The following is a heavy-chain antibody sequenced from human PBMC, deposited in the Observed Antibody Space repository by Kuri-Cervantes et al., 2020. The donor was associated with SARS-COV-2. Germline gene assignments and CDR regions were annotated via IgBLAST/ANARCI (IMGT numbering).Heavy chain of an antibody. CDR1: GGSFSGYY. Sequence: GSLRLSCAVYGGSFSGYYWSWIRQPPGKGLEWIGEINHSGSTNYNPSLKSRVTISVDTPKNQFSLKLSSVTAADTAVYYCARGRSFVGNWGQGTLVTVSS. V-gene: IGHV4-34*01. CDR2: INHSGST. J-gene: IGHJ4*02. CDR3: ARGRSFVGN. D-gene: IGHD3-16*01.